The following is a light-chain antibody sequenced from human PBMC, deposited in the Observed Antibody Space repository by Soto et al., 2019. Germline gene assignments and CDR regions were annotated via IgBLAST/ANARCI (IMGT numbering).Light chain of an antibody. CDR1: QDISSY. Sequence: DIQLTQSPSFLSASVGDRVTITCRASQDISSYLAWYQQKPGRTPKLLIYAASTLQSGVPSRFSGSRSGTEFTLTVSSLQPEDFATYYCQQLNTYPRTFGGGTRVEIK. CDR2: AAS. CDR3: QQLNTYPRT. J-gene: IGKJ4*01. V-gene: IGKV1-9*01.